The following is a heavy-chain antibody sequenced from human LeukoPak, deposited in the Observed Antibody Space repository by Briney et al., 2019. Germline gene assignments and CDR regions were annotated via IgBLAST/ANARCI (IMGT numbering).Heavy chain of an antibody. D-gene: IGHD3-16*02. CDR1: GFTFSSYS. V-gene: IGHV3-48*02. CDR2: ISSSSSTI. J-gene: IGHJ4*02. Sequence: GGSLRLSCAASGFTFSSYSMNWVRQAPGKGLEWVSYISSSSSTIYYADSVKGRFTISRDNAKNSLYLQMNSLRDEDTAVYYCARDHPSLRLGELSLPPYYFDYWGQGTLVTVSS. CDR3: ARDHPSLRLGELSLPPYYFDY.